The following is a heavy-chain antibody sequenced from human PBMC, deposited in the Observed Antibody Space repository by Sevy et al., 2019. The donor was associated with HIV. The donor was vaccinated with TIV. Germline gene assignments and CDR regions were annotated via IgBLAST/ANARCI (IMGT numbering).Heavy chain of an antibody. CDR1: GFAFYEYS. J-gene: IGHJ4*02. Sequence: WGSLRLSCAASGFAFYEYSMSWIRQAPGKGLEWVATLSFGCGKINYADSVKGRFTISRDNSKNSFYLQMDNLRVEDTALYYCAREGCSRPHDYWGQGTRVTVSS. CDR3: AREGCSRPHDY. CDR2: LSFGCGKI. D-gene: IGHD2-8*01. V-gene: IGHV3-23*01.